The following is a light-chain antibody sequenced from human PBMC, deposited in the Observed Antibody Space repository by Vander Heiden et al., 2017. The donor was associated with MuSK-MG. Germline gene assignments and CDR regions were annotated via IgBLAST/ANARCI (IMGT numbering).Light chain of an antibody. J-gene: IGKJ1*01. CDR3: QQSYRTPCT. CDR2: AAS. Sequence: DIQLTQSPSSLSASVGDRVTITCRASQSISPFLNWYKHRPGKAPELLIFAASKLHSGVPSRFSGSGSGTDYTLTISSLQPEDFATYYCQQSYRTPCTFGPGTKVDIK. V-gene: IGKV1-39*01. CDR1: QSISPF.